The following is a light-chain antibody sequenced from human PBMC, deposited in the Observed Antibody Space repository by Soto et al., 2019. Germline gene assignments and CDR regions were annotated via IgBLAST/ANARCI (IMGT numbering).Light chain of an antibody. Sequence: QSALTQPASVPGSPGQSITISCTGTSSDVGGYNYVSWYQQHPGKAPKLMIYDVSNRPSGVSNRFSGSKSGNTASLTISGLQAEDEADYYCSSYTSSSTYGFGTGTKVTVL. V-gene: IGLV2-14*01. CDR3: SSYTSSSTYG. CDR1: SSDVGGYNY. CDR2: DVS. J-gene: IGLJ1*01.